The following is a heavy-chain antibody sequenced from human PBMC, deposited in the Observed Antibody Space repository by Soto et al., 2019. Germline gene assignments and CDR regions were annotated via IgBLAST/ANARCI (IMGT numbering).Heavy chain of an antibody. D-gene: IGHD6-19*01. CDR2: ISYDGSNK. Sequence: QVQLVESGGGVVQPGRSLRLSCAASGFTFSSYAMHWVRQAPGKGLEWVAVISYDGSNKYYADSVKGRFTISRDNSKNTLYLQMNSLRAEDTAVYYCARDGNGAVADYFDYWGQGTLVTVSS. CDR1: GFTFSSYA. V-gene: IGHV3-30-3*01. J-gene: IGHJ4*02. CDR3: ARDGNGAVADYFDY.